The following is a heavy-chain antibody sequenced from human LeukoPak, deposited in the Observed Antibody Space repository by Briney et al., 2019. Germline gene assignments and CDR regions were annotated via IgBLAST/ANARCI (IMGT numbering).Heavy chain of an antibody. CDR2: ISYDGSNK. D-gene: IGHD5-18*01. CDR1: GFTFSSYG. V-gene: IGHV3-30*18. J-gene: IGHJ6*02. Sequence: GRSLRLSCAASGFTFSSYGMHWVRQAPGKGLEWVAVISYDGSNKYYADSVKGRFTISRDNSKNTLYLQMNSLRAEDTAVYYCAKDRLKSGYSYGHRPLYCYYGMDVWGQGTTVTVSS. CDR3: AKDRLKSGYSYGHRPLYCYYGMDV.